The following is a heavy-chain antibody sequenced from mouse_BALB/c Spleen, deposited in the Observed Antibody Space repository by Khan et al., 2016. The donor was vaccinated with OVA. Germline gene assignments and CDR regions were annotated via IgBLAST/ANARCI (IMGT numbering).Heavy chain of an antibody. CDR2: ISPGSGDT. J-gene: IGHJ3*01. CDR3: ARRNYFGYTFAY. CDR1: GYTFTDFY. D-gene: IGHD1-2*01. V-gene: IGHV1-77*01. Sequence: VQLQESGTELARPGASVNLSCKASGYTFTDFYINWVKQRSGQGLEWIGEISPGSGDTYYNEKFKGKATLTADKSSSTAYMQLSSLTSEASAVLFCARRNYFGYTFAYWGQGTLVTVSA.